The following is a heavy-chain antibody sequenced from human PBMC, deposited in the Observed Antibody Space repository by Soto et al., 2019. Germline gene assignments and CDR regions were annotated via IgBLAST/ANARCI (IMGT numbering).Heavy chain of an antibody. CDR1: GFIFSDYA. D-gene: IGHD6-6*01. J-gene: IGHJ1*01. Sequence: GGSLRLSCVASGFIFSDYAMHWARQAPGKGLEWVALISPAGTNQYYADSAKGRFTISRDNSENTLYLQMNSLRPEDTGLYYCARENSRISPRLFQHWGHGTLVTVSS. V-gene: IGHV3-30-3*01. CDR3: ARENSRISPRLFQH. CDR2: ISPAGTNQ.